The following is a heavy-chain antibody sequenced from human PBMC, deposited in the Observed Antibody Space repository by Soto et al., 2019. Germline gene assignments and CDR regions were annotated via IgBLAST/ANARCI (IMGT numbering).Heavy chain of an antibody. CDR3: ARPHDILTGYPGY. D-gene: IGHD3-9*01. CDR2: INPNSGGT. Sequence: ASVKVSCKXSGNTFTDDYMHWVRQAPGQGLEWMGWINPNSGGTNYAQNFQGRVTMTRDTSISTAYMELSRLRSDDTAVYYCARPHDILTGYPGYWGQGTLVTASS. V-gene: IGHV1-2*02. CDR1: GNTFTDDY. J-gene: IGHJ4*02.